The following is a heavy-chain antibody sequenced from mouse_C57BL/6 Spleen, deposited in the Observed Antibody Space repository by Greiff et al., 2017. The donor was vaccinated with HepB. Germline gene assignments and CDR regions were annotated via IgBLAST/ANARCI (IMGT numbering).Heavy chain of an antibody. V-gene: IGHV10-1*01. CDR1: GFSFNTYA. CDR2: IRSKSNNYAT. J-gene: IGHJ2*01. Sequence: DVMLVESGGGLVQPKGSLKLSCAASGFSFNTYAMNWVRQAPGKGLEWVARIRSKSNNYATYYADSVKDRFTISRDDSESMLYLQMNNLKTEDTAMYYCVRHGKGGFDYWGQGTTLTVSS. D-gene: IGHD4-1*01. CDR3: VRHGKGGFDY.